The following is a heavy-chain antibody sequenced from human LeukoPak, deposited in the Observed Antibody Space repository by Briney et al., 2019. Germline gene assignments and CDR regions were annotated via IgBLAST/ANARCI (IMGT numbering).Heavy chain of an antibody. CDR1: GGSISSGGYS. CDR3: ARANVLLWFGELSNWFDP. CDR2: IYHSGST. J-gene: IGHJ5*02. Sequence: TLSLTCAVSGGSISSGGYSWSWIRQPPGRGLEWIGYIYHSGSTYYNPSLKSRVTISVDRSKNQSSLKLSSVTAADTAVYYCARANVLLWFGELSNWFDPWGQGTLVTVSS. D-gene: IGHD3-10*01. V-gene: IGHV4-30-2*01.